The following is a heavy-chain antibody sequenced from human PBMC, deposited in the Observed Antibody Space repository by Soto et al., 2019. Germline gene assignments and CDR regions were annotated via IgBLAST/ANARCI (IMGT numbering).Heavy chain of an antibody. J-gene: IGHJ3*02. D-gene: IGHD2-21*02. Sequence: SVKVSCKASGGTFSSYAISWVRQAPGQGLEWMGGIIPIFGTANYAQKFQGRVTITADKSTSTAYMELSSLRSEDTAVYYCARDKGTVVTPDAFDIWGQGTMVTVSS. V-gene: IGHV1-69*06. CDR2: IIPIFGTA. CDR1: GGTFSSYA. CDR3: ARDKGTVVTPDAFDI.